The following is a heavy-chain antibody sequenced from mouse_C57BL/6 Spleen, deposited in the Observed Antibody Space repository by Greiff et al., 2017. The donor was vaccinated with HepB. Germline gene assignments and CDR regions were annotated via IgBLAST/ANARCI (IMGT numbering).Heavy chain of an antibody. D-gene: IGHD2-2*01. Sequence: EVKLQESGGGLVQPGGSLSLSCAASGFTFTDYYMSWVRQPPGKALEWLGFIRNKANGYTTEYSASVKGRFTISRDNSQSILYLQMNALRAEDSATYYCARYMGGYDYWYFDVWGTGTTVTVSS. V-gene: IGHV7-3*01. CDR1: GFTFTDYY. CDR3: ARYMGGYDYWYFDV. J-gene: IGHJ1*03. CDR2: IRNKANGYTT.